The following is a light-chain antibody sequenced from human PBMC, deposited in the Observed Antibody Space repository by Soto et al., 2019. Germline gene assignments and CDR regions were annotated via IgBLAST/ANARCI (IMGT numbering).Light chain of an antibody. V-gene: IGLV1-40*01. J-gene: IGLJ1*01. CDR1: SSNIGAGYD. Sequence: QSVLTQPPSVSGAPGQRVTISCTGSSSNIGAGYDVHWYQQLPGTAPKLLIYGNSNRPSGVPDRFSGSKSGNTASLTVSGLQAEDEAHYYCSSYAGSNNFVFGTGTKVTVL. CDR2: GNS. CDR3: SSYAGSNNFV.